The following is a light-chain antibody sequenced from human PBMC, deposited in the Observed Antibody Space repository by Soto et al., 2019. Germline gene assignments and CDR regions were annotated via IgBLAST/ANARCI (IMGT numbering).Light chain of an antibody. V-gene: IGLV2-11*01. CDR2: DVS. CDR1: SSDVGG. Sequence: QSVLTQPRSVSGSPGQSVTISCTGTSSDVGGVSWYRQHPGKAPKLMIYDVSKRPSGVPDRFSGSKSGNTASLTISGLQAEDEADYYCAAWDDSLNGPWVFGGGTKLTVL. J-gene: IGLJ3*02. CDR3: AAWDDSLNGPWV.